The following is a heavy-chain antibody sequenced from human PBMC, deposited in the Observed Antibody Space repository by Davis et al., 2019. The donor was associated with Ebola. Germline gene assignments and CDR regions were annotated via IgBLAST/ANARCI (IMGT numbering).Heavy chain of an antibody. Sequence: GESLKISCAASGFSVSGYGMTWVRQVPGKGLEWISSISRSGSYIFYADSVRGRFTISRDSASNSLFLAMNSLRDEDTAIYFCARDRPRCSSTSCSIEHWGQGTLVTVSS. CDR3: ARDRPRCSSTSCSIEH. CDR2: ISRSGSYI. J-gene: IGHJ1*01. V-gene: IGHV3-21*01. D-gene: IGHD2-2*01. CDR1: GFSVSGYG.